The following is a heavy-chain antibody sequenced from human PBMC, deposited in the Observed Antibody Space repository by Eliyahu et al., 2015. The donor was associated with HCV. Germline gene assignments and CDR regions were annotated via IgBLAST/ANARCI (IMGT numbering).Heavy chain of an antibody. Sequence: QLQLQESGPGLVKPSETLSLTCTVSGGSISSSSYYWGWIRQPPGKGLEWIGSIYYSGSTYYNPSLKSRVTISVDTSKNQFSLKLSSVTAADTAVYYCARPSNLGYCTNGVCPPGYNWFDPWGQGTLVTVSS. CDR1: GGSISSSSYY. V-gene: IGHV4-39*01. CDR2: IYYSGST. CDR3: ARPSNLGYCTNGVCPPGYNWFDP. J-gene: IGHJ5*02. D-gene: IGHD2-8*01.